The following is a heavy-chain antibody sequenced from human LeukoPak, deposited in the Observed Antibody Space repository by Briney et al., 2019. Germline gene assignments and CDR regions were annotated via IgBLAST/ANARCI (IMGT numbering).Heavy chain of an antibody. CDR1: GYTFTSYG. D-gene: IGHD6-6*01. CDR3: ARSEYSSSSSTFDY. CDR2: INPNSGGT. Sequence: GASVKVSCKASGYTFTSYGISWVRQAPGQGLEWMGWINPNSGGTNYAQKFQGRVTMTRDTSISTAYMELSRLRSDDTAVYYRARSEYSSSSSTFDYWGQGTLVTVSS. J-gene: IGHJ4*02. V-gene: IGHV1-2*02.